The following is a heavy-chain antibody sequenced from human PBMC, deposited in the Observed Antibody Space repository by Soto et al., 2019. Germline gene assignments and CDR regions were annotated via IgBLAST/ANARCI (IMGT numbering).Heavy chain of an antibody. CDR2: ISWTSGSI. V-gene: IGHV3-9*01. CDR1: GFTFDDYA. J-gene: IGHJ6*03. Sequence: EVQLVESGGGLGQPGRSLRLSCAASGFTFDDYAMHWVRQAPGKGLEWVSGISWTSGSIGYADSVKGRFTISRDNAKNSLYLQMNSLRAEDTSLYYCAKDDIVVVPAAANYYYYYLDVWGKGTTVTVSS. CDR3: AKDDIVVVPAAANYYYYYLDV. D-gene: IGHD2-2*01.